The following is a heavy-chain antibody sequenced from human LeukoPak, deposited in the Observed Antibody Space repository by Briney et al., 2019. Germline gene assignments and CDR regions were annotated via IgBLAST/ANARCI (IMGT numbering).Heavy chain of an antibody. D-gene: IGHD2-15*01. V-gene: IGHV4-38-2*02. CDR1: GYSVSSGYY. CDR3: ASSGPPPNWLDP. CDR2: MYHSGDT. J-gene: IGHJ5*02. Sequence: SETLSLTCTVSGYSVSSGYYWGWIRQPPGKGLEWIGSMYHSGDTYYNPSLKSRVTISVDTSKNQLSLKLNSVTAADTAVYYCASSGPPPNWLDPWGQGTLVTVSS.